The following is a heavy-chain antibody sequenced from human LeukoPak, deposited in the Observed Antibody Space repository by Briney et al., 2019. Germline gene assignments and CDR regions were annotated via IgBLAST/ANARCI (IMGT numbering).Heavy chain of an antibody. CDR2: ISYDGSNK. CDR1: GFTFSSYG. J-gene: IGHJ6*02. CDR3: AKERFGELLYEDSGYGMDV. Sequence: PGGSLRLSCAASGFTFSSYGMHWVRQAPGKGLEWVAVISYDGSNKYYADSVKGRITISRDNAKNSLYLQMNSLRAEDTALYYCAKERFGELLYEDSGYGMDVWGQGTTVTVSS. D-gene: IGHD3-10*01. V-gene: IGHV3-30*18.